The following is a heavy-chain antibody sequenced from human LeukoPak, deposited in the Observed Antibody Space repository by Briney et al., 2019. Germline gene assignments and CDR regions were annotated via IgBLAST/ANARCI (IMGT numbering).Heavy chain of an antibody. CDR2: IYTSGST. CDR3: ARHSPAYCGGDCYSPRGYYYYYMDV. D-gene: IGHD2-21*02. V-gene: IGHV4-4*09. J-gene: IGHJ6*03. Sequence: PSETLSLTCTVSGGSISSYYWSWIRQPPGKGLEWIGYIYTSGSTNYNPSLKSRVTISVDTSKNQFSLKLSSVTAADTAVYCCARHSPAYCGGDCYSPRGYYYYYMDVWGKGTTVTVSS. CDR1: GGSISSYY.